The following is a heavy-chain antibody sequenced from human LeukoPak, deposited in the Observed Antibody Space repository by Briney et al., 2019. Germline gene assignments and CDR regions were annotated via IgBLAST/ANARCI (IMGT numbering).Heavy chain of an antibody. D-gene: IGHD4-17*01. CDR3: AREVGTTATSRPFDY. J-gene: IGHJ4*02. Sequence: PSQTLSLTCTVSGGSISSGGYYWSWIRQHPGKGLEWIGYIYYSGSTYYNPSLKSRVTISVDTSKNQFSLKLSSVTAADTAVYYCAREVGTTATSRPFDYWGQGTLVTVSS. V-gene: IGHV4-31*03. CDR1: GGSISSGGYY. CDR2: IYYSGST.